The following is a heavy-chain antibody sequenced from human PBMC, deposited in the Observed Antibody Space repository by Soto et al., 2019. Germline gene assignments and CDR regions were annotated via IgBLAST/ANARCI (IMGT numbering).Heavy chain of an antibody. J-gene: IGHJ6*03. CDR3: ARVPTLLRYFDWLPSHYMDV. V-gene: IGHV1-18*01. CDR1: GYTFTSYG. D-gene: IGHD3-9*01. Sequence: ASVKVSCKASGYTFTSYGISWVRQAPGQGLEWMGWISAYNGNTNYAQKLQGRATMTTDTSTSIAYMELRSLRSDDTAVYYCARVPTLLRYFDWLPSHYMDVWGKGTTVTVSS. CDR2: ISAYNGNT.